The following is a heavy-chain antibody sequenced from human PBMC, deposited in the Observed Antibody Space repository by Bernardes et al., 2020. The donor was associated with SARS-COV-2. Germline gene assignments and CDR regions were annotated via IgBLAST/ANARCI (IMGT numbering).Heavy chain of an antibody. J-gene: IGHJ6*02. CDR3: ARDPVSLSLPMDV. CDR1: GFMFSDYS. Sequence: GGSLRLSCAASGFMFSDYSMSWIRQAPGKGLEWVSYISFSSGYTKYADSVKGRFTISRDNSKDSLYLQMSSLRAEDTATYYCARDPVSLSLPMDVWGQGTTVTVSS. V-gene: IGHV3-11*05. CDR2: ISFSSGYT.